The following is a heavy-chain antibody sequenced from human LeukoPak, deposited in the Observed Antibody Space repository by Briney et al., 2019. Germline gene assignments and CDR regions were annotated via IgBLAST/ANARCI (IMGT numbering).Heavy chain of an antibody. Sequence: GASVKVSCKASGYSFSGYYIHWVRQAPGQGLEWMGWINPRISGTNYAQNLQGRVTMTTDTSTSTAYMELRSLRSDDTAVYYCARRFGESNDYWGQGTLVTVSS. CDR2: INPRISGT. CDR3: ARRFGESNDY. D-gene: IGHD3-10*01. CDR1: GYSFSGYY. V-gene: IGHV1-2*02. J-gene: IGHJ4*02.